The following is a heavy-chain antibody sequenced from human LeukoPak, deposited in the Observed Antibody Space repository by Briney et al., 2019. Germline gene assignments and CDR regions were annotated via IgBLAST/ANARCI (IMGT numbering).Heavy chain of an antibody. Sequence: GGSLRLSCAASGFTFSSYGMQWVRQAPGKGLEWVAVISYDGSNKYYADSVKGRFTISRDNSKNTLYLQMNSLRAEDTAVYYCARDLGDTAYFDYWGQGTLVTVSS. CDR1: GFTFSSYG. CDR3: ARDLGDTAYFDY. J-gene: IGHJ4*02. V-gene: IGHV3-30*12. D-gene: IGHD5-18*01. CDR2: ISYDGSNK.